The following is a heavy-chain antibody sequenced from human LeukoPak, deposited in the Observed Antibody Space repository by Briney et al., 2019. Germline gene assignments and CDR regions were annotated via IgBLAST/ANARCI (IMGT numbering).Heavy chain of an antibody. V-gene: IGHV1-69*13. CDR1: GGTFNIYA. D-gene: IGHD2-21*02. CDR3: ARAPYCGGDCYSRYFDY. Sequence: SVNVSCKASGGTFNIYAISWVRQAPGQGLEWMGGIIPIFGTANYAQKFQGRVTITADESTSTAYMELSSLRSEDTAVYYCARAPYCGGDCYSRYFDYWGQGTLVTVSS. J-gene: IGHJ4*02. CDR2: IIPIFGTA.